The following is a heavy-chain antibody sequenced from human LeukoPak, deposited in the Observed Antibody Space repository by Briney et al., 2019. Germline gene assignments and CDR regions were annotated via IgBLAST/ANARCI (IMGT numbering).Heavy chain of an antibody. CDR2: IIPIFGTA. V-gene: IGHV1-69*13. Sequence: SVKVSCKASGGTFISYAINWVRQAPGQGLEWMGGIIPIFGTANYAQKFQGRVTITADESTSTAYMELSSLRSEDTAVYYCALSAGYCSSTSCSHDAFDIWGQGTMVTVSS. J-gene: IGHJ3*02. CDR3: ALSAGYCSSTSCSHDAFDI. CDR1: GGTFISYA. D-gene: IGHD2-2*01.